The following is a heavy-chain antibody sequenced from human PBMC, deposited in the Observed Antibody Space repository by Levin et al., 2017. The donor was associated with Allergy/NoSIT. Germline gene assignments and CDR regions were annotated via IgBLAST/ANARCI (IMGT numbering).Heavy chain of an antibody. V-gene: IGHV3-30*03. CDR2: ISYDGSNK. D-gene: IGHD4-23*01. CDR1: GFTFSSYS. Sequence: GESLKISCAASGFTFSSYSLHWVRHAPGKELEWVAAISYDGSNKYYADSVKARFTISRDNSKNTMYLQMNSLRPEDTSMYYCARDPRIYGGNSVIWYFDRWGRGTLVTVSS. CDR3: ARDPRIYGGNSVIWYFDR. J-gene: IGHJ2*01.